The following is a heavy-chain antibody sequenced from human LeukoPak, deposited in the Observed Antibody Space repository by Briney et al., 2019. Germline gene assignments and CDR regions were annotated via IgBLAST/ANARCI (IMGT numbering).Heavy chain of an antibody. CDR1: GFTFSSQW. J-gene: IGHJ4*02. Sequence: PGGSLRLSCAASGFTFSSQWMSWIRQAPGKGLEWVSYISSSGNTIYYADSVKGRFTISRDNAKNSLYRQMNSLRAEDTAVYYCARGEYDDYASVDYWGQGTLVTVSS. CDR2: ISSSGNTI. V-gene: IGHV3-11*04. D-gene: IGHD4-17*01. CDR3: ARGEYDDYASVDY.